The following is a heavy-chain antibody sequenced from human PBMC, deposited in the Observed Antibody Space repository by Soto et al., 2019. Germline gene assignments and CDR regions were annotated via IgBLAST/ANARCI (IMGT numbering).Heavy chain of an antibody. CDR1: GFTFTRYW. D-gene: IGHD3-9*01. Sequence: EGSLRLSCAASGFTFTRYWMNWVRQAPGKGLEWLANIKEDGSEKFYVDSVKGRLTISRDNAQNSVYLQMNSLRAEDTAVYYCARDVFGGIRYFDWHRWFDPWGLGTLVSVSS. CDR2: IKEDGSEK. V-gene: IGHV3-7*03. J-gene: IGHJ5*02. CDR3: ARDVFGGIRYFDWHRWFDP.